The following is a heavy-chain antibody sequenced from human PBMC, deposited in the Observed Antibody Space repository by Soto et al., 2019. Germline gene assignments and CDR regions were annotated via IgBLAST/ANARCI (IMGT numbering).Heavy chain of an antibody. CDR2: ISSSGSTI. V-gene: IGHV3-11*01. D-gene: IGHD2-2*01. CDR1: GFTFSDYN. Sequence: SLRPSCAASGFTFSDYNMSWMRQAPGKGLEWVSYISSSGSTIYYADSVKGRFTISRDNAKNSLYLQMNSLRAEDTAVYYCARDKRYCSSTSCYFSGGYFDYWGQGTLVTVSS. CDR3: ARDKRYCSSTSCYFSGGYFDY. J-gene: IGHJ4*02.